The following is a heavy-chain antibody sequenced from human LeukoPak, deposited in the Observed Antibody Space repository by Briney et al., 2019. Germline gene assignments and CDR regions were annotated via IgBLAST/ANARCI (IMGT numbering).Heavy chain of an antibody. CDR2: IYTSGST. Sequence: LSRTCTIAGGSINSASYYWSGIRHPAGKGLEWIGHIYTSGSTNYHPSLKSRVTLSLDTSQNQFSLKLRSVTAADTAVYYCARYDFWSGSYIWGQGTMVTVSS. V-gene: IGHV4-61*09. D-gene: IGHD3-3*01. CDR3: ARYDFWSGSYI. J-gene: IGHJ3*02. CDR1: GGSINSASYY.